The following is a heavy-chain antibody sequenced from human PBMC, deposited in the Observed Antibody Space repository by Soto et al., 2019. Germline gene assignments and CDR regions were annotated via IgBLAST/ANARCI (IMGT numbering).Heavy chain of an antibody. J-gene: IGHJ2*01. CDR1: GGTFSSYT. V-gene: IGHV1-69*08. D-gene: IGHD2-21*02. CDR2: IIPILGIA. CDR3: ARDRTVTANWYFDL. Sequence: QVQLVQSGAEVKKPGSSVKVSCKASGGTFSSYTISWVRQAPGQGLEWMGRIIPILGIANYAQKFQGRVTITADKSTSTAYMELSSLRSEDTAVYYCARDRTVTANWYFDLWRRGTLVTVSS.